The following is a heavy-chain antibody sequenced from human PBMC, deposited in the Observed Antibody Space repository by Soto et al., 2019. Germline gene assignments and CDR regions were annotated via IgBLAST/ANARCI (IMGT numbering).Heavy chain of an antibody. J-gene: IGHJ4*02. CDR3: ARSIVVVTALDY. CDR2: INAGNGNT. Sequence: QVQLVQSGAEEKKPGASVKVSCKASGYTLTSSAMHWVRQAPGQRLEWRGWINAGNGNTKYSQKFQGRVTITRDTSASTAYMDLSRLRSEDTAVYYCARSIVVVTALDYWGQGTLVTVSS. D-gene: IGHD2-21*02. CDR1: GYTLTSSA. V-gene: IGHV1-3*05.